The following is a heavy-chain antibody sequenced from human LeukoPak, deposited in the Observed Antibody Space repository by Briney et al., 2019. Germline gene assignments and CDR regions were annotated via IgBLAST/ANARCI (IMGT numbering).Heavy chain of an antibody. J-gene: IGHJ4*02. Sequence: ASVKVSCKASGYTFASYYMHWVRQAPGQGLEWMGIINPSGGSTTYAQKFQGRVTMTRDTSTSTVYMDLSSLRSEDTAVYYCARDSTPTYYSGTYYFDYWGQGTLVTVSS. CDR3: ARDSTPTYYSGTYYFDY. V-gene: IGHV1-46*01. D-gene: IGHD1-26*01. CDR2: INPSGGST. CDR1: GYTFASYY.